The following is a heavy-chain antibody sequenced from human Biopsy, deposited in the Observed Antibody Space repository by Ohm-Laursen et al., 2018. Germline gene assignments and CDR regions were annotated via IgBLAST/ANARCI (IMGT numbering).Heavy chain of an antibody. CDR3: AVEYYDSSGYYNPKWFNP. CDR1: GFTLSSYA. Sequence: GSLRLSCSAPGFTLSSYALNWVRQAPGKGLEWVSSISAGSNYIYYTDSVEGRFTISRDNAQNSLYLQMNSLRAEDTAFYYCAVEYYDSSGYYNPKWFNPWGQGTLVTVSS. V-gene: IGHV3-21*01. CDR2: ISAGSNYI. J-gene: IGHJ5*02. D-gene: IGHD3-22*01.